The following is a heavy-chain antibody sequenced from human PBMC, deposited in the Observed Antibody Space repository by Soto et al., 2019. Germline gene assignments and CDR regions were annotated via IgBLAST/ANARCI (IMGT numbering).Heavy chain of an antibody. CDR2: IYYSGST. V-gene: IGHV4-39*01. CDR1: GGSISSSSYY. J-gene: IGHJ4*02. Sequence: SETLSLTCTVSGGSISSSSYYWGWIRQPPGKGLEWIGSIYYSGSTYYNPSLKSRVTISVDTSKNQFSLKLSSVTAADTAVYYCARQSWARGMVDYWGQGTLVTVSS. CDR3: ARQSWARGMVDY. D-gene: IGHD6-13*01.